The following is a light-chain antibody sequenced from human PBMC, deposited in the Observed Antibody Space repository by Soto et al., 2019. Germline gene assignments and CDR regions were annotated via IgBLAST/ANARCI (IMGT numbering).Light chain of an antibody. CDR2: GNS. CDR3: QSYDSSLSGYL. V-gene: IGLV1-40*01. Sequence: QSLLTQPPSVSGAPGQRVTISCTGSSSNIGAGYDVHWYQQLPGTAPKLLIYGNSNRPSGVPDRFSGSKSGTSASLAITGLQAEDEADYYCQSYDSSLSGYLFGTGTKVTVL. CDR1: SSNIGAGYD. J-gene: IGLJ1*01.